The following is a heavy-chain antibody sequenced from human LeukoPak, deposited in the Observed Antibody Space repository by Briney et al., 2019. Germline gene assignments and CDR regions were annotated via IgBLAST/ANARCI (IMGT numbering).Heavy chain of an antibody. CDR3: ARDLRSSGWGWFDP. V-gene: IGHV3-11*04. CDR2: ISSSCNTK. D-gene: IGHD6-19*01. CDR1: EFTFSDYY. J-gene: IGHJ5*02. Sequence: GGSLRLSCAASEFTFSDYYMSWIRQAPGKVLEGVSYISSSCNTKYYVDSVKGRFTISRDNAKNSLYLQMNSLRAEDTAVYYCARDLRSSGWGWFDPWGQGTLVTVSS.